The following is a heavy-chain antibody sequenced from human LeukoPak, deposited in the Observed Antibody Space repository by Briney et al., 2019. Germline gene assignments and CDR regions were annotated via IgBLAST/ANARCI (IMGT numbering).Heavy chain of an antibody. CDR1: GFTFSHFW. CDR2: INTDETST. V-gene: IGHV3-74*01. Sequence: GGSLRLSCAASGFTFSHFWMHWVRQAPGKGLEWVSRINTDETSTGYADSVKGRFTISRDNAENTIYLQMNRLRVEDTAVYYCTRGFRVAARPLNDYWGQGTLVTVPS. D-gene: IGHD6-6*01. J-gene: IGHJ4*02. CDR3: TRGFRVAARPLNDY.